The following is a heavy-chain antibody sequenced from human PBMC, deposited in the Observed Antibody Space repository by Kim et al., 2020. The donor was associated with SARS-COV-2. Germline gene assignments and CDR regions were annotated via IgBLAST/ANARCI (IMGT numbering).Heavy chain of an antibody. CDR2: IFYTGST. D-gene: IGHD5-18*01. CDR3: ARDITSMGLFAY. Sequence: PPGKGLECIGYIFYTGSTNYNPSLKSRVTISVDTSNNQFSLRLSSVTAADTAVYYCARDITSMGLFAYWGQGTLVPVSS. J-gene: IGHJ4*02. V-gene: IGHV4-59*13.